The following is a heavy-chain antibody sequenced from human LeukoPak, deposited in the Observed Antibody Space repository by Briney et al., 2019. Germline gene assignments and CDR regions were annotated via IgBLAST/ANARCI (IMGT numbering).Heavy chain of an antibody. CDR3: ARVSPFIWFDP. CDR2: IYYSGST. Sequence: SETLSLTCTVSGGSISSSSYYWGWIRQPPGKGLEWIGSIYYSGSTYYNPSLKSRVTISVDTSKNQFSLKLSSVTAADTAAYYCARVSPFIWFDPWGQGTLVTVSS. J-gene: IGHJ5*02. CDR1: GGSISSSSYY. V-gene: IGHV4-39*07.